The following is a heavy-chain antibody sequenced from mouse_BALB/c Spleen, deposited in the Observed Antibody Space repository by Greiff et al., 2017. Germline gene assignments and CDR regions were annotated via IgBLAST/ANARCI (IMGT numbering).Heavy chain of an antibody. V-gene: IGHV1S56*01. Sequence: QVQLQQSGPELVKPGASVRISCKASGYTFTSYYIHWVKQRPGQGLEWIGWIYPGDGDTNYNGKFKGKATLTADKSSSTAYMQLSSLTSEDSAVYFCARCTTDGAMDYWGQGTSVTVSS. CDR3: ARCTTDGAMDY. CDR1: GYTFTSYY. D-gene: IGHD1-1*01. J-gene: IGHJ4*01. CDR2: IYPGDGDT.